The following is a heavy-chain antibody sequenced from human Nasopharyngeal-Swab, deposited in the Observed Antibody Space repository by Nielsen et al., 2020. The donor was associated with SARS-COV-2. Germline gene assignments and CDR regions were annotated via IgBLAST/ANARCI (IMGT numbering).Heavy chain of an antibody. V-gene: IGHV4-39*01. CDR3: ARHFRLLWFGP. J-gene: IGHJ5*02. D-gene: IGHD3-10*01. Sequence: SETLSLTCTVSGGSISSSSYYWGWIRQPPGKGLEWIGSIYYSGSTYYNPSLKSRVTISVDTSKNQFSLKLSSVTAADTAVYYCARHFRLLWFGPGGRGTLVTVSS. CDR1: GGSISSSSYY. CDR2: IYYSGST.